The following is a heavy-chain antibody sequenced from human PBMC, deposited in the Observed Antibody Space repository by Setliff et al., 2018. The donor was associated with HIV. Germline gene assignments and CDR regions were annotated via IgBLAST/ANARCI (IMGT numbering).Heavy chain of an antibody. D-gene: IGHD2-8*01. J-gene: IGHJ6*03. CDR3: AKDAGVTGGLYRYYIDA. CDR2: IYSSGST. V-gene: IGHV4-4*07. CDR1: GGSISSYY. Sequence: SETLSLTCTVSGGSISSYYWSWIRQPAGKGLEWIGRIYSSGSTNYNPSLKSRVTMSVDTSKNQFSLKESSVTAADTAVYYCAKDAGVTGGLYRYYIDAWGKGTTVTVSS.